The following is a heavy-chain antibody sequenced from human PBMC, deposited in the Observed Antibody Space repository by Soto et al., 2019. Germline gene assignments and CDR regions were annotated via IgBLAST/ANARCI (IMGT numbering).Heavy chain of an antibody. D-gene: IGHD3-22*01. J-gene: IGHJ5*01. V-gene: IGHV4-34*01. Sequence: SETLTLTCAVYGGSFSGHSWTWIRQSPGKGLEWIGDINHSGRVNYSPSLKSRVTISLDTSKNQFSLTLSAVTAADTAMYYCSTRAYDTNGYYRFDPWGQGTLVTV. CDR1: GGSFSGHS. CDR2: INHSGRV. CDR3: STRAYDTNGYYRFDP.